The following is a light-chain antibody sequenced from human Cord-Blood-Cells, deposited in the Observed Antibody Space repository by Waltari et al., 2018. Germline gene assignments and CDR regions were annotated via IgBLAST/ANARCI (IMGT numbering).Light chain of an antibody. CDR1: QSVLDSSNNKNY. V-gene: IGKV4-1*01. CDR3: QQYYSNPQT. CDR2: WAS. Sequence: ILVTQAPDSLALSLSEKATLNCKSSQSVLDSSNNKNYLAWYQQKPGQPPKLLIYWASTLECGVPDRFSGSGSGTDFTLTISILQAEDVAVYYCQQYYSNPQTFGQGTKVEIK. J-gene: IGKJ1*01.